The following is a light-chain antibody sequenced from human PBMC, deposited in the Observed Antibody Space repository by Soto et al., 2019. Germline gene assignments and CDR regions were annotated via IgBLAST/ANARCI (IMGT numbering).Light chain of an antibody. CDR1: QSVGTF. J-gene: IGKJ2*01. Sequence: EVVLTQSPATLSLSPGERATLSCRASQSVGTFLAWYQQKPGQAPRLIIYDASNRATGIPVRFSGTGSGTDFALTLSSVEPEDFSVYYCQHRTNWPRTFGQGTKLDIK. CDR2: DAS. V-gene: IGKV3-11*01. CDR3: QHRTNWPRT.